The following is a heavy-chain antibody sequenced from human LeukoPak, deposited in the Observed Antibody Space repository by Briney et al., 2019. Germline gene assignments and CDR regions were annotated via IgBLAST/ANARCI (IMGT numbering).Heavy chain of an antibody. CDR1: GFTFSSYW. Sequence: PGGSLRLSCAASGFTFSSYWMHWVRQAPGKGPVWVSRINSDGSSTYYADSVKGRFTISRDNAKNTLYLQMNSLRAEDTAVYYCARDPKQGGTYWNYFDYWGQGALVTVSP. CDR2: INSDGSST. V-gene: IGHV3-74*01. CDR3: ARDPKQGGTYWNYFDY. D-gene: IGHD1-26*01. J-gene: IGHJ4*02.